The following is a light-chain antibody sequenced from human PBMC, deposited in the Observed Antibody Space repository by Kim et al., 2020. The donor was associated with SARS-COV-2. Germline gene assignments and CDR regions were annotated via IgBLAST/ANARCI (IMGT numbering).Light chain of an antibody. V-gene: IGLV3-19*01. CDR2: GKN. J-gene: IGLJ2*01. CDR1: SLRSSY. CDR3: NSRGSNDNVL. Sequence: SSELTQDPAVSVALGQTVRITCQGDSLRSSYATWYQQKPGQAPIVVIYGKNNRPSGIPDRFSGSSSGDTASLTITGTQAGDGADYYCNSRGSNDNVLFGGGTKPTVL.